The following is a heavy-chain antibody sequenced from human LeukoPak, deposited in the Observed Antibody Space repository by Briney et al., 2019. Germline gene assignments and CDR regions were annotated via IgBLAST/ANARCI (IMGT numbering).Heavy chain of an antibody. CDR3: VTYYYGSSAPKRNY. Sequence: PSETLSLTCAVYGGSFSDYFWSWIRQPPGKGLEWIGKISHSGSTTYNPSLRSRVTISGDTSKKQFSLKLSSVTAADTAVYYCVTYYYGSSAPKRNYWGQGILVTVSS. D-gene: IGHD3-22*01. J-gene: IGHJ4*02. CDR1: GGSFSDYF. V-gene: IGHV4-34*01. CDR2: ISHSGST.